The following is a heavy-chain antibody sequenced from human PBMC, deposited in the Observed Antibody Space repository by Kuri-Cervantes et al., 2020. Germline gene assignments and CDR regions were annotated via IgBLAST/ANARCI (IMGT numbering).Heavy chain of an antibody. D-gene: IGHD6-13*01. CDR2: IWYDGSNK. CDR1: GFTFSSYG. J-gene: IGHJ3*02. Sequence: GESLKISCAASGFTFSSYGMHWVRQAPGKGLEWVAVIWYDGSNKYYADSVKGRFTISRDNSKNTLYLQMNSLKTEDTAVYYCTTVLAAAGDFDIWGQGTMVTVSS. CDR3: TTVLAAAGDFDI. V-gene: IGHV3-33*08.